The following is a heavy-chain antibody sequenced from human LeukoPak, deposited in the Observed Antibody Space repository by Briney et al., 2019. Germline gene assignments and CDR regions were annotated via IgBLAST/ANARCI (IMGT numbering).Heavy chain of an antibody. V-gene: IGHV4-30-4*01. Sequence: SETLSLTCTVSGDSISSGDYYWSWIRQPPGKGLEWIAYMYYSGSTYYNPSLKSRVTMSADTSKNQLSLKLSSVTAADTAVYYCARPYYYDSRIDPWGQGILVTVSS. J-gene: IGHJ5*02. CDR1: GDSISSGDYY. CDR3: ARPYYYDSRIDP. CDR2: MYYSGST. D-gene: IGHD3-22*01.